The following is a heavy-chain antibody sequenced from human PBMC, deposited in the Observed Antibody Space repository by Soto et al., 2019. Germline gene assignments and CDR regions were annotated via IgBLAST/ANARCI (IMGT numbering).Heavy chain of an antibody. CDR1: GFTFSTYY. V-gene: IGHV3-7*03. J-gene: IGHJ4*02. CDR3: SRENWFQDY. D-gene: IGHD3-10*01. CDR2: IKNDGSEQ. Sequence: DAQLVESGGGLVQPGGSLRLSCAASGFTFSTYYMTWVRQAPGKGLEWVASIKNDGSEQYYVDSVKGRFTISRDNAKNSLYLQMNSLRAGDTALYYCSRENWFQDYWGQGTRVTVSS.